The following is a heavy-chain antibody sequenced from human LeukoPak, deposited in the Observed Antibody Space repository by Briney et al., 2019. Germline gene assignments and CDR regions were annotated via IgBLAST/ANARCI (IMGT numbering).Heavy chain of an antibody. D-gene: IGHD2-15*01. CDR1: GFTVSSNY. J-gene: IGHJ4*02. V-gene: IGHV3-53*01. Sequence: GGSLRLSCAASGFTVSSNYMNWVRQAPGEGLEWVSGIYSDGSTYYADSVKGRFTISRDNSKNTLYLQMNSLRAEDTAVYYCARGSYCSGGSCYPLFDYWGQGTLVTVSS. CDR2: IYSDGST. CDR3: ARGSYCSGGSCYPLFDY.